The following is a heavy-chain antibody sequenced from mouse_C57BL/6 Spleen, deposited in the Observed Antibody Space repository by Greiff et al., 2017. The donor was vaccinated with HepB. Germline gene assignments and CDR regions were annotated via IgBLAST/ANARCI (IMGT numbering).Heavy chain of an antibody. J-gene: IGHJ2*01. CDR3: ARMRIYGNLDY. CDR2: IYYSGTI. CDR1: GISITTGNYR. D-gene: IGHD2-1*01. V-gene: IGHV3-5*01. Sequence: EVQLQQSGPGLVKPSQTVFLTCTVTGISITTGNYRWSWIRQFPGNKLEWIGYIYYSGTITYNPSLTSRTTITRDTPKNQFFLEMNSLTAEDTATYYCARMRIYGNLDYWGQGTTLTVSS.